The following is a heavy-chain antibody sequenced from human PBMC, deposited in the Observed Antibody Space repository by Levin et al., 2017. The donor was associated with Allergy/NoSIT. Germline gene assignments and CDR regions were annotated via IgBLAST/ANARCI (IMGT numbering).Heavy chain of an antibody. CDR3: ARGFWLSPFDY. D-gene: IGHD3-9*01. CDR1: GGSISSGGYS. CDR2: IYHSGST. Sequence: ASETLSLTCAVSGGSISSGGYSWSWIRQPPGKGLEWIGYIYHSGSTYYNPSLKSRVTISVDRSKNQFSLKLSSVTAADTAVYYCARGFWLSPFDYWGQGTLVTVSS. V-gene: IGHV4-30-2*01. J-gene: IGHJ4*02.